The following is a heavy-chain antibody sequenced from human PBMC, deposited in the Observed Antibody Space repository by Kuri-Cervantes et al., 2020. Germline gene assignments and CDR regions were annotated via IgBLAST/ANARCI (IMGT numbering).Heavy chain of an antibody. J-gene: IGHJ3*02. CDR3: ARDRTGAFDI. CDR1: GYTFKSYD. CDR2: MNPNSGHT. V-gene: IGHV1-8*01. Sequence: ASVKVSCKASGYTFKSYDINWVRQATGQGLEWMEYMNPNSGHTGYAQKFQGRITMTSDTSISTAYMELSSLKSDDTAVYYCARDRTGAFDIWGQGTMVTVSS.